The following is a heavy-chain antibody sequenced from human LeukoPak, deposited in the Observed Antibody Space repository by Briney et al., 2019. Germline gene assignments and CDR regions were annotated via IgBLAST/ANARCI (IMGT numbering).Heavy chain of an antibody. J-gene: IGHJ4*02. V-gene: IGHV1-69*01. D-gene: IGHD1-26*01. Sequence: AWVKVSCKASGGTLSSYAISGVRQAPGQELEWMGGIIPIFGTANYAQKFQGRVTITADESTSTAYMELSSLRSEDTAVYYCARAPYSGSYRTPLGKDWGQGTLVTVSS. CDR3: ARAPYSGSYRTPLGKD. CDR2: IIPIFGTA. CDR1: GGTLSSYA.